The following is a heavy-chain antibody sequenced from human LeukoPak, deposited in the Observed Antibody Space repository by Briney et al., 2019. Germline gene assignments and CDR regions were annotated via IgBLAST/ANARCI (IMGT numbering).Heavy chain of an antibody. CDR2: IDHRGDT. D-gene: IGHD5-24*01. CDR3: ARGATISDTGYFDF. V-gene: IGHV4-34*01. Sequence: SETLSLTCAVYGGSFSRFYWSWIRQSPGKGLGWIAEIDHRGDTNYNPSVKSRVTVSVDTSKNQFSLKVRSLSAADTAVYYCARGATISDTGYFDFWGQGTLVTVSS. J-gene: IGHJ4*03. CDR1: GGSFSRFY.